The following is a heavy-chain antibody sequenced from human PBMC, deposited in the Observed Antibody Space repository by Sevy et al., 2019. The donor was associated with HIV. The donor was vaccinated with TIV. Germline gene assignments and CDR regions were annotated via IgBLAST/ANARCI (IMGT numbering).Heavy chain of an antibody. CDR1: GFTFSANW. CDR2: IKADGSDK. J-gene: IGHJ4*02. CDR3: AHETFGRFES. Sequence: GGSLRLSCAASGFTFSANWMNWVRQAPGKGLEWVANIKADGSDKHYVDSEEGRFTISRDNAKNLLFLQMNSLRVEDTVVYYCAHETFGRFESWGQGTLVTVSS. D-gene: IGHD3-16*01. V-gene: IGHV3-7*01.